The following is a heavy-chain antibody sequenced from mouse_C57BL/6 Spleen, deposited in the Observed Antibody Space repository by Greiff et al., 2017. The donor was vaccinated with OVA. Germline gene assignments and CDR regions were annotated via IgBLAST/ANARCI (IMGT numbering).Heavy chain of an antibody. CDR1: GYSFTGYY. Sequence: QLQQSGPELVKPGASVKISCKASGYSFTGYYMNWVKQSPEKSLEWIGEINPSTGGTTYNQKFKAKATLTVDKSSSTAYMQLKSLTSEDSAVYYCARSYGYDAAWFAYWGQGTLVTVSA. D-gene: IGHD2-2*01. CDR2: INPSTGGT. CDR3: ARSYGYDAAWFAY. V-gene: IGHV1-42*01. J-gene: IGHJ3*01.